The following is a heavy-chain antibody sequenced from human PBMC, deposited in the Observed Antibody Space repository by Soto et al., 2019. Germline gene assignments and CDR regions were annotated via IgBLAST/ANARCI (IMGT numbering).Heavy chain of an antibody. CDR3: ARDRAAAGSYYYYGMDV. V-gene: IGHV5-51*01. CDR1: GYSFTSYW. J-gene: IGHJ6*02. CDR2: IYSGDSDT. Sequence: GESLKISCKGSGYSFTSYWIGWVRQMPGKGLEWMGIIYSGDSDTRYSPSFQGQVTISADKSISTAYLQWSSLKASDTAMYYCARDRAAAGSYYYYGMDVWGQGTTVTVSS. D-gene: IGHD6-13*01.